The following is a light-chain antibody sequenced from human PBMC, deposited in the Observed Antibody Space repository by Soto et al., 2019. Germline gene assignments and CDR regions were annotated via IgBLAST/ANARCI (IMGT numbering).Light chain of an antibody. V-gene: IGLV1-40*01. CDR2: GNN. J-gene: IGLJ3*02. CDR3: QSYDDSLTAFV. CDR1: SSNIGAGYD. Sequence: QSVLTQPPSVSGAPGQRVTISCTGSSSNIGAGYDVHWYQQLPGTAPKLLIYGNNNRPSGVPDRFSGSKSGTSASLAITGLQAEDEADYYCQSYDDSLTAFVFGGGTKLTVL.